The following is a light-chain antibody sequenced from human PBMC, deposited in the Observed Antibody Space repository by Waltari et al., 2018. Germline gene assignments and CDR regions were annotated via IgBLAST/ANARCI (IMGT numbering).Light chain of an antibody. J-gene: IGKJ2*01. CDR3: QQYGRSPYT. CDR2: GAS. Sequence: EIVLTQSPGTLSLSPGERATLSCRASPSLSSTYLAWYQQKPGQAPRLLISGASSRATGMPDRFSGSESGTDFTLSISRLEPEDSAVYYCQQYGRSPYTFGQGTKLEIK. V-gene: IGKV3-20*01. CDR1: PSLSSTY.